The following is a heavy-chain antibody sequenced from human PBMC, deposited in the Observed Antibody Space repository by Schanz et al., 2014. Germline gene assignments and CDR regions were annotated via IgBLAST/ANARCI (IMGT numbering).Heavy chain of an antibody. Sequence: QVQLQDSFPFVLPPYPSLSLTCAVSGGSISSGGYSWSWIRQPPGKGLEWIGYIFFRGSTYYNPSLKSRVTISIDTSKTQFSLRLTSVTAADTAVYYCYGMDVWGQGTTVTVSS. CDR2: IFFRGST. CDR1: GGSISSGGYS. J-gene: IGHJ6*02. V-gene: IGHV4-30-4*07. CDR3: YGMDV.